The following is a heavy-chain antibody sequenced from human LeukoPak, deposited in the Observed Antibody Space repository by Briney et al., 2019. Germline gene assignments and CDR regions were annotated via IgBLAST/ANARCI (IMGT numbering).Heavy chain of an antibody. CDR1: GGSISRYY. J-gene: IGHJ3*01. CDR2: IYHRGGT. D-gene: IGHD3-22*01. CDR3: ARESGDSSGYDAFDV. V-gene: IGHV4-59*01. Sequence: SETLSLTCTVSGGSISRYYWSWIRQPPGKGLEWIGYIYHRGGTNYNPSLKSRVTMSLDTSKNQISLMLSSVTAADTAVYYCARESGDSSGYDAFDVWGRGTKVTVSS.